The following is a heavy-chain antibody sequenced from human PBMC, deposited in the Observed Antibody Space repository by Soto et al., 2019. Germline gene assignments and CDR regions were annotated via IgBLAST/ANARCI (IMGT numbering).Heavy chain of an antibody. V-gene: IGHV1-24*01. D-gene: IGHD2-2*01. CDR1: GYTFTSYG. Sequence: ASVKVSCKASGYTFTSYGISWVRQAPGKGLEWMGGFDPEDGETIYAQKFQGRVTMTEDTSTDTAYMELSRLRSDDTAVYYCARGAPRGLYCSSTSCERGMDVWGQGTTVTVSS. CDR3: ARGAPRGLYCSSTSCERGMDV. J-gene: IGHJ6*02. CDR2: FDPEDGET.